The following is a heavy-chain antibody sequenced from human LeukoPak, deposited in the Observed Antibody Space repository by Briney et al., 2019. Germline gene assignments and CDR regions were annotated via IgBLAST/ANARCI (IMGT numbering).Heavy chain of an antibody. CDR2: IYYSGST. CDR3: ARLSGITMIVVFISDAFDI. CDR1: GYSIISDYF. Sequence: PSETLSLTCTVSGYSIISDYFWGWIRQPPGKGLEWIGSIYYSGSTYYNPSLKSRVTISVDTSKNQFSLKLSSVTAADTAVYYCARLSGITMIVVFISDAFDIWGQGTMVTVSS. D-gene: IGHD3-22*01. J-gene: IGHJ3*02. V-gene: IGHV4-38-2*02.